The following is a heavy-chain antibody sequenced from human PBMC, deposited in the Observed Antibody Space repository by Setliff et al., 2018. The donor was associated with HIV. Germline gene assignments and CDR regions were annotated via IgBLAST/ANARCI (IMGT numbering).Heavy chain of an antibody. CDR3: ASGGY. Sequence: GALRLSCAASGFTFSDYWMHWVRQAPGKGLVWVSRINTDGSTTNYADSVKGRFTISRDNAKNTLYLQMNSLRAEDTAVYFCASGGYWGQGTLVTVSS. D-gene: IGHD3-16*01. CDR1: GFTFSDYW. V-gene: IGHV3-74*01. CDR2: INTDGSTT. J-gene: IGHJ1*01.